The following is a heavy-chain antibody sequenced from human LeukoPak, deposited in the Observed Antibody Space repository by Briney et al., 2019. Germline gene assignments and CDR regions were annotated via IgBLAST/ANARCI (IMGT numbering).Heavy chain of an antibody. Sequence: ASVKVSCKASGGTFSSYAISWVRQAPGQGLEWMGWISGYNGDTKYAQKFQGRVTMTTDTSTSTAYMEVRSLRSDDTALYYCARWEPGRPDAFDIWGQGTMVTVSS. V-gene: IGHV1-18*01. CDR2: ISGYNGDT. D-gene: IGHD1-26*01. J-gene: IGHJ3*02. CDR3: ARWEPGRPDAFDI. CDR1: GGTFSSYA.